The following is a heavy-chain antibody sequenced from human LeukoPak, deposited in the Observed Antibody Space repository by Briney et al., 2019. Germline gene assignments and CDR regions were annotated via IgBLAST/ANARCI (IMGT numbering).Heavy chain of an antibody. V-gene: IGHV3-11*04. J-gene: IGHJ4*02. CDR3: ASSWSYYYDSSGYLPFDY. CDR1: GFTFSDYY. D-gene: IGHD3-22*01. Sequence: KAGGSLRLSCAASGFTFSDYYMSWIRQAPGKGLEWVSYISSSGSTIYYADSVKGRFTISRDNAKNSLYLQMNSLRAEDTAVYYCASSWSYYYDSSGYLPFDYWGQGTLVTVSS. CDR2: ISSSGSTI.